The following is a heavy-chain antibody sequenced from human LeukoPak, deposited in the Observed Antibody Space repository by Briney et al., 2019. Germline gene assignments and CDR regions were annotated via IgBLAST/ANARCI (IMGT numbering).Heavy chain of an antibody. CDR1: GYTFTVYY. D-gene: IGHD4-23*01. V-gene: IGHV1-2*06. J-gene: IGHJ4*02. Sequence: ASVKVSCTASGYTFTVYYMHWVRQAPGQGLEWMGRINPNSGGTNYAQKFQGRVTMTRDTSISTAYMELSRLRSDDTAVYYCARVDYGGRTDYWGQGTLVTVSS. CDR3: ARVDYGGRTDY. CDR2: INPNSGGT.